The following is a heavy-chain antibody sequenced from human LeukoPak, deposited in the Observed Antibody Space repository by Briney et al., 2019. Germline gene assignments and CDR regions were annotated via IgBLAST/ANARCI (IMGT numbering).Heavy chain of an antibody. D-gene: IGHD3-10*01. CDR2: IYYSGST. J-gene: IGHJ4*02. CDR1: GGSISSYY. Sequence: SETLSLTCTVSGGSISSYYWSWIRQPPGKGLEWIGYIYYSGSTYYNPSLKSRVTISVDTSKNQFFLKLSSVTAADTAVYYCASTNYGSEGGWYFDYWGQGTLVTVSS. V-gene: IGHV4-59*06. CDR3: ASTNYGSEGGWYFDY.